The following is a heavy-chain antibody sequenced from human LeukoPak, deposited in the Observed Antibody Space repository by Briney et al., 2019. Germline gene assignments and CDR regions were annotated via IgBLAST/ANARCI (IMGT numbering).Heavy chain of an antibody. D-gene: IGHD6-13*01. V-gene: IGHV3-30*02. CDR3: AKDLYSSSWWFDY. CDR1: GFTFSSYG. CDR2: IRYDGSNK. J-gene: IGHJ4*02. Sequence: PGGYLRLSCAASGFTFSSYGMHWVRQAPGKGLEWVAFIRYDGSNKYYADSVKGRFTISRGNSKNTLYLQMNSLRAEDTAVYYCAKDLYSSSWWFDYWGQGTLVTVSS.